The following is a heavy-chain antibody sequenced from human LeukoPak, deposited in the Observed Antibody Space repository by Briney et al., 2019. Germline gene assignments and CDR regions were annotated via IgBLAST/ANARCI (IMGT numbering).Heavy chain of an antibody. CDR3: ARRGGYYDSSGYYYSLDY. Sequence: ASVKVSCKASGYTFTSYGISWVRQAPGQGLEWMGWISAYNGNTNYAQKFQGRVTITRDTSASTAYMELSSLRSEDTAVYYCARRGGYYDSSGYYYSLDYWGQGTLVTVSS. CDR2: ISAYNGNT. CDR1: GYTFTSYG. D-gene: IGHD3-22*01. V-gene: IGHV1-18*01. J-gene: IGHJ4*02.